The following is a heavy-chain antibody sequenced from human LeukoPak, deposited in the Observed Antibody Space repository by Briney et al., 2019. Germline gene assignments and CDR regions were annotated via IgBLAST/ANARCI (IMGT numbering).Heavy chain of an antibody. CDR1: GGAITGYY. V-gene: IGHV4-59*01. J-gene: IGHJ4*02. CDR2: IYYSGST. Sequence: SETLSLTCTVSGGAITGYYWSWIRQPPGKGLEWIGYIYYSGSTNYNPSLKSRVTISVDTSKNQFSLKLSSVTAADTAVYYCAGVYYYDSSGYYYWGQGTLVTVSS. D-gene: IGHD3-22*01. CDR3: AGVYYYDSSGYYY.